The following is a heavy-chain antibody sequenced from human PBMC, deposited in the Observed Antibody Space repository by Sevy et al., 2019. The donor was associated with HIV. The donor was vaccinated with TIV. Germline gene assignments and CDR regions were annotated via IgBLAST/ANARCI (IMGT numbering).Heavy chain of an antibody. CDR3: ARVATDNDHYSDY. CDR1: GFTFSSYW. V-gene: IGHV3-7*01. D-gene: IGHD1-1*01. Sequence: GGSLRLSCAASGFTFSSYWMSWVRQAPGKGLEWVANIKQDGSEKYYVDSVKGRFTISRDNAKNSLYLQMNSLRAEDTAVYYCARVATDNDHYSDYWGQGTLVTVSS. J-gene: IGHJ4*02. CDR2: IKQDGSEK.